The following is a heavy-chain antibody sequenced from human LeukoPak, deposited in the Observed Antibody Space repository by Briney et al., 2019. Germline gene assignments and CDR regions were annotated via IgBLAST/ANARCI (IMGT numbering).Heavy chain of an antibody. V-gene: IGHV3-30-3*01. CDR2: YDGSNX. J-gene: IGHJ4*02. D-gene: IGHD3-22*01. Sequence: YDGSNXYYADSVKGRFXISRDNSKNTLYLQMNSLRAEDTAVYYCARVLNYYDSXXXYFSYWGQGTLVTXSX. CDR3: ARVLNYYDSXXXYFSY.